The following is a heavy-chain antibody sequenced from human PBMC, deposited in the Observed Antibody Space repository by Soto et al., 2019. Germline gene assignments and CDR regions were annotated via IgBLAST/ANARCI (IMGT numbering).Heavy chain of an antibody. D-gene: IGHD3-16*02. Sequence: GSLILSCAASGFTFSSYWMSWVRQAPGKGLEWVANIKQDGSEKYYVDSVKGRFTISRDNAKNSLYLQMNSLRAEDTAVYYCARAARYYDYVWGSYRPTSFDYWGQGTLVTVSS. J-gene: IGHJ4*02. CDR2: IKQDGSEK. CDR1: GFTFSSYW. CDR3: ARAARYYDYVWGSYRPTSFDY. V-gene: IGHV3-7*03.